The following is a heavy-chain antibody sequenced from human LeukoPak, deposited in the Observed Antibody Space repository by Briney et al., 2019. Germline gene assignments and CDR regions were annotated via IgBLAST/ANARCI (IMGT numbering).Heavy chain of an antibody. J-gene: IGHJ4*02. CDR3: ATGGGPGWFGELFRGYFFDY. D-gene: IGHD3-10*01. Sequence: GGSLRLSCVASGFTLEDYGMSWVRQAPGKGLEWVSGINWNGGSTGYADSVKGRFTISRDNAKNSLYLQMNSLRAEDTAVYYCATGGGPGWFGELFRGYFFDYWGQGTLVTVSS. V-gene: IGHV3-20*04. CDR2: INWNGGST. CDR1: GFTLEDYG.